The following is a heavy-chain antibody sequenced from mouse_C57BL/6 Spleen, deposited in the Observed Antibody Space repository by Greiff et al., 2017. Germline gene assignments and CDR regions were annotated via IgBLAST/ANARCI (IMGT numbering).Heavy chain of an antibody. CDR2: IYPRSGNT. CDR3: ARPLLERYYFDY. J-gene: IGHJ2*01. V-gene: IGHV1-81*01. Sequence: QVQLQQSGAELARPGASVKLSCKASGYTFTSYGISWVKQRTGQGLEWIGEIYPRSGNTYYNEKFKGKATLTADKSSSTAYMELRSLTSEDSAVYFCARPLLERYYFDYWGQGTTLTVSS. D-gene: IGHD2-1*01. CDR1: GYTFTSYG.